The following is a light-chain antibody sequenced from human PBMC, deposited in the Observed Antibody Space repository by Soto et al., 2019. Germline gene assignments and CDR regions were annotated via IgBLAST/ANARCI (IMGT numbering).Light chain of an antibody. CDR1: QSVSSS. J-gene: IGKJ4*01. CDR3: QQYNEWPVT. Sequence: EIVMTQSPVTLSVSPGERATLPCRASQSVSSSLAWYQQKPGQTPRILIYGASTRATGIPARFSGSGSGTEFTLTISSRQSEDFAVYYCQQYNEWPVTFGGGTKVEIK. V-gene: IGKV3-15*01. CDR2: GAS.